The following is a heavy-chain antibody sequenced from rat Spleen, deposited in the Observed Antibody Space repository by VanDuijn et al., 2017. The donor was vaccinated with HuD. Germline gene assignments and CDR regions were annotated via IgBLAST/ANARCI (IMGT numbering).Heavy chain of an antibody. J-gene: IGHJ2*01. D-gene: IGHD1-6*01. V-gene: IGHV2-72*01. CDR1: GLSLTSNS. Sequence: QVQLKESGPGLLQPSQTLSLTCTVSGLSLTSNSVSWIRQPLGKGLWWRGPIWAGGSKNYNSAVQSGLSISRDTPKSQVFLKMNSLQPEDTGTYYCARHSDVYYGLRHFDYWGQGVMVTVSS. CDR3: ARHSDVYYGLRHFDY. CDR2: IWAGGSK.